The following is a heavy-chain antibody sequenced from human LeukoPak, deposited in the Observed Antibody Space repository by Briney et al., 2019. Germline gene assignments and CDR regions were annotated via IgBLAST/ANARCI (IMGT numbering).Heavy chain of an antibody. CDR2: INHSGST. D-gene: IGHD3-3*01. CDR3: ARGTAYYDFWSGLLGDY. J-gene: IGHJ4*02. V-gene: IGHV4-34*01. Sequence: SETLSLTCAVYGGSFSGYYWSWIRQPPGKGLEWIGEINHSGSTNYNPSLKGRVTISVDTSKNQFSLKLSSVTAADTAVYYCARGTAYYDFWSGLLGDYWGQGTLVTVSS. CDR1: GGSFSGYY.